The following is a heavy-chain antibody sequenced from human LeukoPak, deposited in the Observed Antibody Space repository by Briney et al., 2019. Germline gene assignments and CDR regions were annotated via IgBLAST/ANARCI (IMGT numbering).Heavy chain of an antibody. CDR3: ARGGVTWTFDY. V-gene: IGHV4-59*01. CDR1: GGSINAYD. J-gene: IGHJ4*02. CDR2: IYYSGST. Sequence: SETLSLTCTVSGGSINAYDWTWIRQAPGKGLEWIAYIYYSGSTNYNPSLKSRVTISVDTSKNQSSLKLSSVTAADTAVYYCARGGVTWTFDYWGQGTLVTVSS. D-gene: IGHD2-21*02.